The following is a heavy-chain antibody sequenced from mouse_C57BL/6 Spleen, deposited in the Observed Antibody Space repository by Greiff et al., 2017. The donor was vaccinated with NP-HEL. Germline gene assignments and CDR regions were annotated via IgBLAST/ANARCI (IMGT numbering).Heavy chain of an antibody. V-gene: IGHV5-17*01. CDR1: GFTFSDYG. CDR3: ARVQSLLLSFAY. D-gene: IGHD2-1*01. CDR2: ISSGSSTI. J-gene: IGHJ3*01. Sequence: EVKLMESGGGLVKPEGSLKLSCAASGFTFSDYGMHWVRQAPEKGLEWVAYISSGSSTIYYADTVKGRFTISRDNAKNTLFLQMTSLRSEDTAMYYCARVQSLLLSFAYWGQGTLVTVSA.